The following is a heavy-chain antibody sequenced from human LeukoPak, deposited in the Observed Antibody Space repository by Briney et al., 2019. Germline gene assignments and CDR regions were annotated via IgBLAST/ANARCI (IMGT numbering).Heavy chain of an antibody. CDR2: ISGSGGSP. J-gene: IGHJ4*02. Sequence: PGGSLRLSCAASGFTFSSYAIGWVPQAPGEGLGWVSAISGSGGSPSYADSVRGRFTISKDNPKNRLDLQMNSLRAEDTAVDYCAKDAQWHLHVDYRGQGTLVTVST. CDR3: AKDAQWHLHVDY. D-gene: IGHD6-19*01. V-gene: IGHV3-23*01. CDR1: GFTFSSYA.